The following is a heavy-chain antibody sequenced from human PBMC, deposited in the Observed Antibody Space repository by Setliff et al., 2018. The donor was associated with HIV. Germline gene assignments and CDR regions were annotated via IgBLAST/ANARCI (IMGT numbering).Heavy chain of an antibody. Sequence: SVKVSCKASGGTFSSYAINWVRQAPGQGLEWMGRIIFIFGTANYAQKFRGRVTITADKSTSTAYMELSSLRSEDTAVCYCARGPANGWSGHWGQGTLVTVSS. CDR2: IIFIFGTA. CDR1: GGTFSSYA. J-gene: IGHJ4*02. V-gene: IGHV1-69*06. D-gene: IGHD6-19*01. CDR3: ARGPANGWSGH.